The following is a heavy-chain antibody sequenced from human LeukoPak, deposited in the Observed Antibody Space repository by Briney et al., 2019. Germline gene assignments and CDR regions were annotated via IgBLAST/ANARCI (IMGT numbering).Heavy chain of an antibody. J-gene: IGHJ4*02. CDR1: GGSISSGGYY. Sequence: SETLSLTCTVSGGSISSGGYYWSWIRQHPGKGLEWIGYIYYSGSTYYNPSLKSRVTISVDTSKNQFSLKLSSVTAADTAVYYCAREGPEEGIRYWGRGTLVTVSS. CDR3: AREGPEEGIRY. V-gene: IGHV4-31*03. D-gene: IGHD3-10*01. CDR2: IYYSGST.